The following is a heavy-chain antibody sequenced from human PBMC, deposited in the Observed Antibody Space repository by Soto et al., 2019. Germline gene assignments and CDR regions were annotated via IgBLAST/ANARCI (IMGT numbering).Heavy chain of an antibody. J-gene: IGHJ4*02. CDR1: GGTFSSYA. CDR3: ARLPVADSHYFDY. D-gene: IGHD6-19*01. Sequence: GASVKVSCKASGGTFSSYAISWVRQAPGQGLEWMGGIIPIFGTANYAQKFQGRVTITADESTSTAYMELSSVTAADTAVFYCARLPVADSHYFDYWGQGTLVTVSS. V-gene: IGHV1-69*13. CDR2: IIPIFGTA.